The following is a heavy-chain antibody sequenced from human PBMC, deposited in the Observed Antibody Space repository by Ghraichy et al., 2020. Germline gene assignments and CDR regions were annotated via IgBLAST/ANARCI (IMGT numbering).Heavy chain of an antibody. CDR2: MYRGGNT. D-gene: IGHD3-3*01. V-gene: IGHV4-39*01. CDR1: GGSISSTSYY. Sequence: SETLSLTCIVSGGSISSTSYYWGWIRQPPGKGLEWIGSMYRGGNTYYNPSLKSRVTISVDTSKNEISLKLSSVTAADTALYYCARHSWGGHHRSWRNHWFDPWGQGTLVTVSS. CDR3: ARHSWGGHHRSWRNHWFDP. J-gene: IGHJ5*02.